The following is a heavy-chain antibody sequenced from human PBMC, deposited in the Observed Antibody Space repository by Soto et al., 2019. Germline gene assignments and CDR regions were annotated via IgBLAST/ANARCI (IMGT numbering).Heavy chain of an antibody. J-gene: IGHJ5*02. CDR2: IDYSGSP. V-gene: IGHV4-39*01. D-gene: IGHD6-13*01. CDR1: GGSISSSSYY. Sequence: QLQLQESGPGLVKPSETLSLTCTVSGGSISSSSYYWGWIRQPPGKGMEWIGRIDYSGSPYYNQSIKRRVTISVDTSKNQFSLKLSSVTAADTAVYYCARQWSSSWYVGGFDPWGQGTLVTVSS. CDR3: ARQWSSSWYVGGFDP.